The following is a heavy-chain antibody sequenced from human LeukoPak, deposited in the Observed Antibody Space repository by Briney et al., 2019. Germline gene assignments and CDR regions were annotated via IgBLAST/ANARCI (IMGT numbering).Heavy chain of an antibody. D-gene: IGHD3-3*01. CDR1: GGSFSGYY. CDR2: INHSGST. V-gene: IGHV4-34*01. CDR3: ARGYYDFWSGYSSWFDP. J-gene: IGHJ5*02. Sequence: SETLSLTCAVYGGSFSGYYWSWIRQPPGKGLEWIGEINHSGSTNYNPSLKSRVTIPVDTSKNQFSLKLSSVTAADTAVYYCARGYYDFWSGYSSWFDPWGQGTLVTVSS.